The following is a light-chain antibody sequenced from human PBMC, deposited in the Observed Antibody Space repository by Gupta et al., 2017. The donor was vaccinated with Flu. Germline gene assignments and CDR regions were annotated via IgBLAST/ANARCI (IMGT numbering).Light chain of an antibody. Sequence: SYELTQPPSLSVSPGQTARITCSGDKLGDKYVCWYQQRPGQSPVLIIYQDNERPSGIPERFSGSNSGTTATLTISGTQAMDEADYYCQTWDSRIVVFGGGTKLTVL. CDR1: KLGDKY. J-gene: IGLJ2*01. V-gene: IGLV3-1*01. CDR2: QDN. CDR3: QTWDSRIVV.